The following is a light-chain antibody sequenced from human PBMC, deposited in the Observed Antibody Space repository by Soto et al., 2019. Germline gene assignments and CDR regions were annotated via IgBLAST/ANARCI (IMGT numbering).Light chain of an antibody. CDR3: QKYNSAPLT. J-gene: IGKJ5*01. CDR1: QRISNY. Sequence: DIRMTQSLSSLSASVGDRVTITCRASQRISNYLAWYQQKPGHVPKLLIYAASTLQSGVPSRFSGSGSGTDFTLTISSLQPEDVATYYCQKYNSAPLTFGQGTRLEIK. V-gene: IGKV1-27*01. CDR2: AAS.